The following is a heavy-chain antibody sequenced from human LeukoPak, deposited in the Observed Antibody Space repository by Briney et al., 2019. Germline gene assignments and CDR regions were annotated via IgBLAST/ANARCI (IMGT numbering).Heavy chain of an antibody. D-gene: IGHD5-12*01. CDR3: ARERLRPPYYYYYGMDV. J-gene: IGHJ6*02. CDR1: GFTFSSYW. CDR2: INSDGSST. V-gene: IGHV3-74*01. Sequence: PGGSLRLSCAASGFTFSSYWMHWVRQAPGKGLVWVSRINSDGSSTSCADSVKGRFTISRDNAKNTLYLQMNSLRAEDTAVYYCARERLRPPYYYYYGMDVWGQGTTVTVSS.